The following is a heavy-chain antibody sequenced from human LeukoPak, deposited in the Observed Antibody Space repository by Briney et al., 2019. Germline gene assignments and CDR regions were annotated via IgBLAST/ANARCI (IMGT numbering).Heavy chain of an antibody. D-gene: IGHD2-2*03. V-gene: IGHV4-39*07. CDR3: ARVDIVVVPALDY. CDR1: GGSISSSSYY. J-gene: IGHJ4*02. Sequence: SETLSLTCTVSGGSISSSSYYRSWIRQPPGKGLEWIGEINHSGSTNYNPSLKSRVTISVDTSKNQFSLKLSSVTAADTAVYYCARVDIVVVPALDYWGQGTLVTVSS. CDR2: INHSGST.